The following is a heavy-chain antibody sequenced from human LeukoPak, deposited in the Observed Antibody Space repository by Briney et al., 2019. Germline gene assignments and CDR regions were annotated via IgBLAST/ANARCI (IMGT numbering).Heavy chain of an antibody. CDR1: GFTFSSYA. CDR2: ISGSGGRT. CDR3: TVHDFWSGPFDY. D-gene: IGHD3-3*01. Sequence: PGGSLRLSCAASGFTFSSYAMSWVRQAPGKGLEWVSVISGSGGRTYYADSVKGRFTISRDNSKNTLYVQMNSLRAEDTAVYYCTVHDFWSGPFDYWGQGTLVTVSS. J-gene: IGHJ4*02. V-gene: IGHV3-23*01.